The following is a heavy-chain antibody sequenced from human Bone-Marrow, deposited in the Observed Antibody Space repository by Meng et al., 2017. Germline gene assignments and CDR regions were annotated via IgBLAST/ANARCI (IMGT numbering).Heavy chain of an antibody. V-gene: IGHV3-30*03. CDR2: ISYDGSNK. Sequence: VCLVECGRRVLQHGRFSRLSCGAFGFTFVSYCIQWVHQAPGKGLEWVAVISYDGSNKYYADSVKGRFTISRDNSKNTLYLQMNSLRAEDTAVYYCARDAPVADTQYNWFDPWGQGTLVTVSS. D-gene: IGHD6-19*01. J-gene: IGHJ5*02. CDR1: GFTFVSYC. CDR3: ARDAPVADTQYNWFDP.